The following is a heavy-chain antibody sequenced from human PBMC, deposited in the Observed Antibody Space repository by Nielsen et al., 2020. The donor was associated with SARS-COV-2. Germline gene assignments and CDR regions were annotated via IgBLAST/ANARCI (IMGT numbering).Heavy chain of an antibody. V-gene: IGHV3-74*03. Sequence: GGSLRLSCEASGFTFSDHWMHWVRQAPGKGLLWVSRISPDGTMTMYADSVKGRFTISRDNAGKSLYLQMNSLRAEDTAVYYCARDAAYSRFDYWGQGTLVTVSS. CDR1: GFTFSDHW. J-gene: IGHJ4*02. CDR2: ISPDGTMT. D-gene: IGHD4-11*01. CDR3: ARDAAYSRFDY.